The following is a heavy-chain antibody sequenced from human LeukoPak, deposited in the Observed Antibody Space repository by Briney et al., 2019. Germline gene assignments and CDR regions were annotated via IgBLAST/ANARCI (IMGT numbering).Heavy chain of an antibody. V-gene: IGHV3-23*01. CDR3: AKGLGYCSSTSCYTGFDAFDI. D-gene: IGHD2-2*02. CDR1: GFTFSSYA. CDR2: ISGSGGST. J-gene: IGHJ3*02. Sequence: GGSLRLSXAASGFTFSSYAMSWIRQAPGKGLEWVSAISGSGGSTYYADSVKGRFTISRDNSKNTLYLQMNSLRAEDTAVYYCAKGLGYCSSTSCYTGFDAFDIWGQGTMVTVSS.